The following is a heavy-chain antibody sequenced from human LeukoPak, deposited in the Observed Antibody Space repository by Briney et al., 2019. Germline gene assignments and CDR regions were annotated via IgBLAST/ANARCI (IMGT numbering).Heavy chain of an antibody. D-gene: IGHD1-26*01. CDR3: ARASGRELLLEYFDY. Sequence: PGGSLRLSCAASGFTFSSYAMHWVRQAPGKGLQWVANIKTDGSEKYYVDSVKGRFTISRDNAKNSLYLQMNSLRAEDTAVYYCARASGRELLLEYFDYWGQGTLVTVSS. J-gene: IGHJ4*02. CDR1: GFTFSSYA. V-gene: IGHV3-7*01. CDR2: IKTDGSEK.